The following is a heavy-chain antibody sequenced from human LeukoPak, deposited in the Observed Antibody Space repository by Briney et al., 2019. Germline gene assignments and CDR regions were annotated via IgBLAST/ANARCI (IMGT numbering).Heavy chain of an antibody. CDR1: GFTVSSNY. Sequence: GGSLRLSCAASGFTVSSNYMSWVRQAPGKGLEWVSYISSSGSTIYYADSVKGRFTISRDNAKNSLYLQMNSLRAEDTAVYYCARDWSHAFDIWGQGTMVTVSS. J-gene: IGHJ3*02. CDR2: ISSSGSTI. V-gene: IGHV3-11*04. CDR3: ARDWSHAFDI.